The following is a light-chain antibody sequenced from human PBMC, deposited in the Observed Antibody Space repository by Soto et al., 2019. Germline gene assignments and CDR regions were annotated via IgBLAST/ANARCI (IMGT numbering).Light chain of an antibody. CDR3: QQYGTAPPT. V-gene: IGKV3-20*01. CDR2: RXS. Sequence: MVLTQSPGALTLSPRERASHFXRASLSVSTSYLAWYQLKPGXPPRPXXARXSSRDRGSPDRLSGSGSGTDFTLTISRLEPEDCAAYNYQQYGTAPPTFGQGTKVDIK. CDR1: LSVSTSY. J-gene: IGKJ1*01.